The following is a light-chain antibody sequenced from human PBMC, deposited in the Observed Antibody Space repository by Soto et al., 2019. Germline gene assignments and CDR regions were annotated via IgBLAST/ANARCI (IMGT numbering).Light chain of an antibody. Sequence: QSALTQPASVSGSPGQSITISCTGTSSDVGGYNYVSWYQHHPGKAPKLMIFDVSNRPSGVSNRFSGSKSGNTASLTISGLQTEDEAAYYCSSYTRSSTSYVFGTGTKVTVL. CDR1: SSDVGGYNY. J-gene: IGLJ1*01. CDR2: DVS. CDR3: SSYTRSSTSYV. V-gene: IGLV2-14*03.